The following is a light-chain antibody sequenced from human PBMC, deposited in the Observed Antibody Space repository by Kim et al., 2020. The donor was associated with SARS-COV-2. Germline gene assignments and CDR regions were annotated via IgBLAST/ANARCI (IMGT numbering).Light chain of an antibody. J-gene: IGLJ3*02. V-gene: IGLV3-19*01. Sequence: SSELTQDPDVSAALRQPVSITCQGPSLRKYPACWYQQKPGQAPILVMHDTNTVPPSGVPDRLSASTSGNTAFLTITAAQLEDDATYYCGSRDSSGPGVFG. CDR3: GSRDSSGPGV. CDR2: DTN. CDR1: SLRKYP.